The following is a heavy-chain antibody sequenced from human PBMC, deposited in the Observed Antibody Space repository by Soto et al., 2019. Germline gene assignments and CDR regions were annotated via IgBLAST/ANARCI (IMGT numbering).Heavy chain of an antibody. CDR1: GCTFSSYA. CDR3: ARSSPGVQAAPFEY. V-gene: IGHV1-69*06. CDR2: IIPIFGTA. D-gene: IGHD2-2*01. Sequence: SVKVSCKASGCTFSSYAISWVRQAPGQGLEWMGGIIPIFGTANYAQKFQGRVTITADKSTSTAYMELSSLRSEDTAVYYCARSSPGVQAAPFEYWGQGTLVIVSS. J-gene: IGHJ4*02.